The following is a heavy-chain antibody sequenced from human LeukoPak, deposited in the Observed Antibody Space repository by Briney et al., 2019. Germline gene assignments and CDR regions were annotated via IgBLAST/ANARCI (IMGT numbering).Heavy chain of an antibody. CDR3: AKDGLNYDSSGSYFDY. V-gene: IGHV3-30*02. CDR1: GFTFSSYG. CDR2: IRYDGSNK. Sequence: GGSLRLPCAASGFTFSSYGMHWVRQAPGKGLEWVAFIRYDGSNKYYADSVKGRFTISRDNSKNTLYLQMNSLRAEDTAVYYCAKDGLNYDSSGSYFDYWGQGTLVTVSS. J-gene: IGHJ4*02. D-gene: IGHD3-22*01.